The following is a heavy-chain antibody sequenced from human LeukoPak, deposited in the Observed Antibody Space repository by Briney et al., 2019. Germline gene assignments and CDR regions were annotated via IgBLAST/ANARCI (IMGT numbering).Heavy chain of an antibody. D-gene: IGHD3-16*02. J-gene: IGHJ3*02. Sequence: PSETLSLTCGVSGGSISSGNWWSWVRQSPGKGLEWIGEIYRTGSVNYNPSLKSRVTISVDTSKNQFSLSLNSVTAADTAVYYCARARSYVWGSYRPGDAFDIWGQGTMVTVSS. CDR1: GGSISSGNW. CDR3: ARARSYVWGSYRPGDAFDI. CDR2: IYRTGSV. V-gene: IGHV4-4*02.